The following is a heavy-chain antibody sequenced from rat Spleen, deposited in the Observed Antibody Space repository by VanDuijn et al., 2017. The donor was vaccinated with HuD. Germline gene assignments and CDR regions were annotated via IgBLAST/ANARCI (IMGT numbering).Heavy chain of an antibody. Sequence: EVQLVESGGGLVQPGRSLKLSCVASGFTFNNYWMTWIRQAPGKGLEWVAFFTNTGGSTYYPDSVKGRFTISRDNAKSTLYLQMNSLRSEDTATYYCTREGAYGPYVMDAWGQGASVTVSS. CDR1: GFTFNNYW. D-gene: IGHD1-7*01. CDR3: TREGAYGPYVMDA. J-gene: IGHJ4*01. CDR2: FTNTGGST. V-gene: IGHV5-31*01.